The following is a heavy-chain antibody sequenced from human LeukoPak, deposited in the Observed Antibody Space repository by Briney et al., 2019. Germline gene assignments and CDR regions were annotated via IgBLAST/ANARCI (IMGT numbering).Heavy chain of an antibody. Sequence: GGSLRLSCAASGFTFSGSAMPWVRQASGKGLEWVGRIRSKANSYATAYAASVKGRFTISRDDSKNTAYLQMNSLKTEDTAVYYCTGFLEWFGDNWFDPWGQGTLVTVSS. D-gene: IGHD3-3*01. CDR1: GFTFSGSA. CDR2: IRSKANSYAT. V-gene: IGHV3-73*01. CDR3: TGFLEWFGDNWFDP. J-gene: IGHJ5*02.